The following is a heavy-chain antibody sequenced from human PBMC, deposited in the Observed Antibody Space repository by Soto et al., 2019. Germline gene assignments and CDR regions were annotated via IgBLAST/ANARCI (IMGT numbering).Heavy chain of an antibody. D-gene: IGHD2-21*02. Sequence: QVQVVESGGAMVQPGRSLRLSCSASGFTFKSYAMHWVRQAPGKGLEWVAVVSYDGRNKYYADSVKGRFTISKDNFENTVSLEMNSLRVEDTAVYYCAKRFGGDSAGMDYYYGMDVWGQGTTVTVSS. CDR2: VSYDGRNK. V-gene: IGHV3-30*18. CDR1: GFTFKSYA. J-gene: IGHJ6*02. CDR3: AKRFGGDSAGMDYYYGMDV.